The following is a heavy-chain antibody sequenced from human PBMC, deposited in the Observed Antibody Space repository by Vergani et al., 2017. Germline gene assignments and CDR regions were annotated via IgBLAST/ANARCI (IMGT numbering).Heavy chain of an antibody. D-gene: IGHD3-16*01. V-gene: IGHV4-34*01. CDR2: INHSGST. J-gene: IGHJ4*02. CDR3: ARDKGGYYFDY. Sequence: QVQLQQWGAGLLKPSETLSLTCAVYGGSFSGYYWSWIRQPPGKGLEWIGEINHSGSTNYNPSLKSRVTISVDTSKNQFSLKLSSVTAADTAVYYCARDKGGYYFDYWGQGTMVTVSS. CDR1: GGSFSGYY.